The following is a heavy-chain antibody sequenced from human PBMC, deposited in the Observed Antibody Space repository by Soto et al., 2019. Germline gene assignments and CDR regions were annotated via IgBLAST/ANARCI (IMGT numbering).Heavy chain of an antibody. V-gene: IGHV4-61*01. CDR2: IYYSGST. CDR1: GGSVSSGSYY. CDR3: ARESFLEWSDYYYYGMDV. D-gene: IGHD3-3*01. J-gene: IGHJ6*02. Sequence: SETLSLTFTVSGGSVSSGSYYWSWIRQPPGKGLEWIGYIYYSGSTNYNPSLKSRVTISVDTSKNQFSLKLSSVTAADTAVYYCARESFLEWSDYYYYGMDVWGQGTTVTVSS.